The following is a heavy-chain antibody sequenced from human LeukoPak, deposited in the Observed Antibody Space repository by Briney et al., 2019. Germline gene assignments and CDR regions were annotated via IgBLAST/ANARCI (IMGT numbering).Heavy chain of an antibody. J-gene: IGHJ6*02. CDR1: GFTFTNYA. CDR2: ISNTGTAP. Sequence: PGGSLRLSCVASGFTFTNYAMSWSRQAPGKLLESVSTISNTGTAPYYADSVQGRFTISRDNSENTLYLQMNNLRADDTAIYYCAKVPYSNYGSGRPPFMDVWGQGTTVAVSS. D-gene: IGHD3-10*01. V-gene: IGHV3-23*01. CDR3: AKVPYSNYGSGRPPFMDV.